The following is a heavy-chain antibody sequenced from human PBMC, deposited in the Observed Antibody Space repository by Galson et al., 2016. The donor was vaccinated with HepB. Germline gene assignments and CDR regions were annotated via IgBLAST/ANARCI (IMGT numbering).Heavy chain of an antibody. CDR2: VDDSGTT. J-gene: IGHJ3*02. D-gene: IGHD3-9*01. Sequence: ETLSLTCALNGGSLSNFYWNWIRQSPGKGLEWIGYVDDSGTTKYNPSLQTRVTISLDTSKNQFSLKLRSVTAADTAVYYCARLDPPYAFDMWDQGTMVTVSS. CDR3: ARLDPPYAFDM. V-gene: IGHV4-59*08. CDR1: GGSLSNFY.